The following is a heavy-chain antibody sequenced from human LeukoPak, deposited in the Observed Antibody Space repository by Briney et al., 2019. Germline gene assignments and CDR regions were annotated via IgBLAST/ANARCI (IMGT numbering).Heavy chain of an antibody. CDR1: GFTFSSYS. D-gene: IGHD3-22*01. CDR3: ARGGYYYDSSGYYADYFDY. CDR2: ISSSSSYI. Sequence: GVSLRLSCAASGFTFSSYSMNWVRQAPGKGLEWVSSISSSSSYIYYADSVKGRFTISRDNAKNSLYLQMNSLRAEDTAVYYCARGGYYYDSSGYYADYFDYWGQGTLVTVSS. V-gene: IGHV3-21*01. J-gene: IGHJ4*02.